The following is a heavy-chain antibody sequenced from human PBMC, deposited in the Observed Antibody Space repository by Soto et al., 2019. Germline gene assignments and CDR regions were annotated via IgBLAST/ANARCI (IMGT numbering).Heavy chain of an antibody. CDR1: GGPISSYY. V-gene: IGHV4-59*01. CDR2: IFYTGNT. Sequence: SETLSLTCNVSGGPISSYYWSWIRQSPGKGPEWIGQIFYTGNTNYNPSLKSRVTMSVDIPKKQFSLKLRSVTTADTAIYFCARNNVRGVSNSYNWMDPWGQGTLVTVSS. D-gene: IGHD3-10*01. CDR3: ARNNVRGVSNSYNWMDP. J-gene: IGHJ5*02.